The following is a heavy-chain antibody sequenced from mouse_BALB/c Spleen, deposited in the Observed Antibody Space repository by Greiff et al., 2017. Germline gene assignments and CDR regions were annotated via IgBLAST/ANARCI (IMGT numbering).Heavy chain of an antibody. Sequence: EVKLVESGGGLVQPKGSLKLSCAASGFTFNTYAMNWVRQAPGKGLEWVARIRSKSNNYATYYADSVKDRFTISRDDSQSMLYLQMNNLKTEDTAMYYCVRQMSGNPFAYWGQGTLVTVSA. D-gene: IGHD1-3*01. V-gene: IGHV10-1*02. CDR3: VRQMSGNPFAY. CDR1: GFTFNTYA. J-gene: IGHJ3*01. CDR2: IRSKSNNYAT.